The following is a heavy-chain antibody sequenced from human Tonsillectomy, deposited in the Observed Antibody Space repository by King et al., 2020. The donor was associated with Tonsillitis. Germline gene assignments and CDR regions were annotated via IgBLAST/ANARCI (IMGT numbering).Heavy chain of an antibody. J-gene: IGHJ4*02. D-gene: IGHD1-7*01. CDR2: IRYDGRIK. CDR1: GFTFSSYG. V-gene: IGHV3-30*02. Sequence: VQLVESGGGVVQPGESLRLSCEPSGFTFSSYGMHWVRQAPGKGLEWVAYIRYDGRIKNYADSVKGRFTISRDNSKNTLYLQMNSLRTEDTAVYYCAKKLPGSSYYFDYWGQGTLVTVSS. CDR3: AKKLPGSSYYFDY.